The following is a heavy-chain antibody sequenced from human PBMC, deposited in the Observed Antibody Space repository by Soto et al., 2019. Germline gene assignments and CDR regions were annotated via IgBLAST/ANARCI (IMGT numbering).Heavy chain of an antibody. V-gene: IGHV6-1*01. CDR1: GDSVSSNSAA. D-gene: IGHD6-6*01. CDR3: ARDRSLAARPGANWFDP. CDR2: TYYRSKWYN. J-gene: IGHJ5*02. Sequence: SQTLSLTCAISGDSVSSNSAAWNWIRQSPSRGILLLGRTYYRSKWYNDYAVSVKSRITINPDTSKNQFSLQLNSVTPEDTAVYYCARDRSLAARPGANWFDPWGQGTLVTVSS.